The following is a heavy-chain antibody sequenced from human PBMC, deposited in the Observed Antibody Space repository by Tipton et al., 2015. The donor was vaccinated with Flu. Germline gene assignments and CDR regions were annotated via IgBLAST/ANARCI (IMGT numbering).Heavy chain of an antibody. CDR1: GFTFSRYA. V-gene: IGHV4-59*08. J-gene: IGHJ5*02. CDR3: ARRDYTNYVSDPKSWFDP. Sequence: LRLSCAASGFTFSRYAMSWVRQAPGKGLEWIGTVSRSGSTIYNPSLKSRVTISIDRSKNQFSLNLKSVTAADMAVYYCARRDYTNYVSDPKSWFDPWGQGTLVAVSS. CDR2: VSRSGST. D-gene: IGHD4-11*01.